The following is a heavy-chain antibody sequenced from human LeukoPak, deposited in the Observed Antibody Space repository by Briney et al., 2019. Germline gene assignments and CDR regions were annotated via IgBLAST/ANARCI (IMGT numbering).Heavy chain of an antibody. CDR3: AREGPTQYKYYYYYYMDV. D-gene: IGHD1-14*01. CDR2: IYYSGST. Sequence: SETLSLTSTVSGGSICSNSDHWGCIRQPPGKGLECIGCIYYSGSTYYKPSLKSRVTISVDTSKNQFSLKLSSVTAEDTAVYYCAREGPTQYKYYYYYYMDVWGKGTTVTVSS. J-gene: IGHJ6*03. V-gene: IGHV4-39*07. CDR1: GGSICSNSDH.